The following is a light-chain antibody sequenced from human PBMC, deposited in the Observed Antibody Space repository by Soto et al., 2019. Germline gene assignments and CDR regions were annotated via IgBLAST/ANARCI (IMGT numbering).Light chain of an antibody. Sequence: DIQMTQSPSSLSASIGDRVTITCRASQDISDYLAWYQQKPGKVPNLLIYAASTVQSGVPSRFSGSGSGTEFTLTISSLQSEDVASYYWQRYGGTPYTFGPGPKVDIK. CDR3: QRYGGTPYT. CDR2: AAS. J-gene: IGKJ3*01. V-gene: IGKV1-27*01. CDR1: QDISDY.